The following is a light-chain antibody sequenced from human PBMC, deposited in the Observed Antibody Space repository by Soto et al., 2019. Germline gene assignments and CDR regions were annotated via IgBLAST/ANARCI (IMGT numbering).Light chain of an antibody. CDR1: RGVASN. V-gene: IGKV3-11*01. CDR3: QQRSNWPGT. J-gene: IGKJ1*01. Sequence: EIVLTQSPATRSLFPGERPTLSCRPSRGVASNLACYQQKPGQAPRLLIYDASNRATGIPARFSGSGSGTDFTLTISSLEPEDFAVYYCQQRSNWPGTFGQGTKVEIK. CDR2: DAS.